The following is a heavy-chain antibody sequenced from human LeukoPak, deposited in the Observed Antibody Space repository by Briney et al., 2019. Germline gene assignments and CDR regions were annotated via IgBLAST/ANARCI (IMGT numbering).Heavy chain of an antibody. Sequence: ASVKVSCKASGGTFSSYTISWVRQAPGKGLEWMGGIIPIFGTANYAQKFQGRVTITADESTSTAYMELSSLRSEDTAVYYCARADIVVVPAAINWFDPWGQGTLVTVSS. CDR3: ARADIVVVPAAINWFDP. V-gene: IGHV1-69*01. CDR1: GGTFSSYT. D-gene: IGHD2-2*02. J-gene: IGHJ5*02. CDR2: IIPIFGTA.